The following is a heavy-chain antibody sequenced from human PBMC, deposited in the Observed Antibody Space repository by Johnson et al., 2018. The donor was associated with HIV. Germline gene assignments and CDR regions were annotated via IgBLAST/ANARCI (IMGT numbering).Heavy chain of an antibody. CDR3: AREGVAVAGTPDAFDL. CDR1: GFTVSSNY. J-gene: IGHJ3*01. D-gene: IGHD6-19*01. CDR2: IYSGGST. Sequence: VQLVESGGGVVQPGGSLRLSCAASGFTVSSNYMSWVRQAPGKGLEWVSVIYSGGSTYYADSVKGRFTISRDNSKNTLYLQMNSLRAEDTAVYYCAREGVAVAGTPDAFDLWGQGTMVIVSS. V-gene: IGHV3-66*01.